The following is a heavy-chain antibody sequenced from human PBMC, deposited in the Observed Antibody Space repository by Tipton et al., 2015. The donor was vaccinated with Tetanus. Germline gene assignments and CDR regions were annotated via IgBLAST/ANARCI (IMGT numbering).Heavy chain of an antibody. CDR1: GGSISTTSYL. V-gene: IGHV4-39*02. D-gene: IGHD1-7*01. J-gene: IGHJ4*02. Sequence: TLSLTCTVSGGSISTTSYLWGWVRQPPEKGLQWIATIYSNGTAYYNSSVKSRGSISIDTSKNLCSLKLSSVTAADTAVYYCARVGATGTTEEFDYWGQGTLVTVFS. CDR3: ARVGATGTTEEFDY. CDR2: IYSNGTA.